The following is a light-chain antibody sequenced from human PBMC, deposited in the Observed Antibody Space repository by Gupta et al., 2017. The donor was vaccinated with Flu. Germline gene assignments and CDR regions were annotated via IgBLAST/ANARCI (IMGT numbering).Light chain of an antibody. CDR1: QSISTW. CDR3: QQYITYPWT. CDR2: TAS. V-gene: IGKV1-5*03. Sequence: DIQMTQSPSTLSASVGDRVTITCRASQSISTWLAWYQQRSGKAPKLLIYTASALKSGVPSRFSGSGSGTEFTFTISSLQPDDFATYYCQQYITYPWTFGQGTRVEIK. J-gene: IGKJ1*01.